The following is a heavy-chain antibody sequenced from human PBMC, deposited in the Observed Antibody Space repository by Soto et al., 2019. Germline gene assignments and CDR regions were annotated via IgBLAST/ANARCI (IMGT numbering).Heavy chain of an antibody. Sequence: EVQLLESGGGLVQPGGSLRLSCAASGFTFSSYGMSWVRQAPGKGLEWVSTISYSGGSTYYTDSVKGRFTISRDNSKNTLYLQTNSLRAEDTAVYYCAKRYWYDGSGLWDYWGQGTLVTVSS. CDR1: GFTFSSYG. V-gene: IGHV3-23*01. D-gene: IGHD3-22*01. J-gene: IGHJ4*02. CDR2: ISYSGGST. CDR3: AKRYWYDGSGLWDY.